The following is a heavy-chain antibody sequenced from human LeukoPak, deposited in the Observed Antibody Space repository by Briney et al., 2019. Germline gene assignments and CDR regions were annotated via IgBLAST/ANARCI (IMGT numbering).Heavy chain of an antibody. Sequence: ASVKVSCKASGYTFTSNHIHWVRQPPGQGLEWMGMIYPRDGSTSYAQKFQGRVTVTRDTSTSTVHMELSGLRSEDTAVYYCARDQEGFDYWGQGTLVTVSS. CDR2: IYPRDGST. CDR3: ARDQEGFDY. V-gene: IGHV1-46*01. J-gene: IGHJ4*02. CDR1: GYTFTSNH.